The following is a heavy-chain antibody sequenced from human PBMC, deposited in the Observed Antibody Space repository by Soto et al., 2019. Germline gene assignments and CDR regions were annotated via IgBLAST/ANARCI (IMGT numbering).Heavy chain of an antibody. CDR3: ARVYRGYSSSWYVYAFDI. V-gene: IGHV4-31*03. CDR1: GGSISSGGYY. Sequence: QVQLQESGPGLVKPSQTLSLTCTVSGGSISSGGYYWSWIRQHPGKGLEWIGYIYYSGSTYYNPSLRSRVTLSVDTSKNQFSLKLSSVTAADTAVYYCARVYRGYSSSWYVYAFDIWGQGTMVTVSS. D-gene: IGHD6-13*01. CDR2: IYYSGST. J-gene: IGHJ3*02.